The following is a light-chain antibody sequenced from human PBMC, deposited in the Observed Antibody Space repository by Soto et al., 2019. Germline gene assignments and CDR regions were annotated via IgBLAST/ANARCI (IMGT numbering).Light chain of an antibody. CDR3: CSYAGGDTFFL. V-gene: IGLV2-23*02. Sequence: QSVLTQPASVSGSPGQSITISCTGTSGDVGSYSPVSWYQQLPGKAPKLIIYEVTKRPSGVSNRFSGSKSGNTASLTISGLQAEDVSEYFCCSYAGGDTFFLFGTGTNVTV. CDR2: EVT. CDR1: SGDVGSYSP. J-gene: IGLJ1*01.